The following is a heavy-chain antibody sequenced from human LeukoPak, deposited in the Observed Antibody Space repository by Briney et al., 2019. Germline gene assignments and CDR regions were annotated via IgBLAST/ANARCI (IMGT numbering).Heavy chain of an antibody. Sequence: PGGSLRLSCAASGFTFSSYLMSWVRQAPGKGLEWVANIKQDGSEKYYVDSVKGRFTISRDNAKNSLYPQMNSLRAEDTAVYYCARVERVIAAAGAFDIWGQGTMVTVSS. CDR1: GFTFSSYL. CDR2: IKQDGSEK. J-gene: IGHJ3*02. D-gene: IGHD6-13*01. CDR3: ARVERVIAAAGAFDI. V-gene: IGHV3-7*01.